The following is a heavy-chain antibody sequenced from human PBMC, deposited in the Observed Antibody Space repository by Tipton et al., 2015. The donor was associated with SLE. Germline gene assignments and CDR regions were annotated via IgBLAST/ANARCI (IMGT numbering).Heavy chain of an antibody. CDR2: ISYTGST. Sequence: TLSLTCTVSGGSINTPDYYWGWIRQSPGKGLEWIGSISYTGSTYYNPSLKSRVTISVDMSKNQFSLKLTSVTAADTAVYYCATSPLTLWGQGTLVTVSS. V-gene: IGHV4-39*07. J-gene: IGHJ4*02. CDR1: GGSINTPDYY. D-gene: IGHD2-2*01. CDR3: ATSPLTL.